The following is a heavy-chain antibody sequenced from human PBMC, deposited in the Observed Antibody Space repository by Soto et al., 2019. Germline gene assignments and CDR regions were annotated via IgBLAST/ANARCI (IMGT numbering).Heavy chain of an antibody. Sequence: QVQLVQSGAEVKKPGSSVKVSCKASGGTFSSYAITWVRQAPGQGLEWMGGIIPIFGTANYAQKFQGRVTITADESTSTAYMELSSLRSEDTAVYYCARDRTQGIAAAGFAYWGQGTLVTVSS. CDR1: GGTFSSYA. CDR2: IIPIFGTA. D-gene: IGHD6-13*01. CDR3: ARDRTQGIAAAGFAY. V-gene: IGHV1-69*01. J-gene: IGHJ4*02.